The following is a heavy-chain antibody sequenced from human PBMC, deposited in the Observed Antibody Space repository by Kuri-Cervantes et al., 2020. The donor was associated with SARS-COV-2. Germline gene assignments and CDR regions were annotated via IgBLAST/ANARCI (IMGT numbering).Heavy chain of an antibody. Sequence: SETLSLTCTVSGGSISSYYWSWIRQPAGKGLEWIRRIYTSGSTNYNPSLKSRVTMSVDTSKNQFSLKLSSVTAADTAVYYCAREVITFGGGQPLDYWGQGTLVTVSS. CDR2: IYTSGST. V-gene: IGHV4-4*07. D-gene: IGHD3-16*01. CDR3: AREVITFGGGQPLDY. J-gene: IGHJ4*02. CDR1: GGSISSYY.